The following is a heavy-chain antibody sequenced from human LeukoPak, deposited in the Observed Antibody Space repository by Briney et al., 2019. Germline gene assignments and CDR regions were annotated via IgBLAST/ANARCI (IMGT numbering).Heavy chain of an antibody. D-gene: IGHD2-15*01. Sequence: KPGGSLRLSCSASGFSFSSYWMHWVRQVPGKGLEWVSSISSSSSYIYYADSVKGRFTISRDNAKNSLYLQMNSLRAEDTAVYYCARPRSSNAFDIWGQGTMVTVSS. CDR3: ARPRSSNAFDI. CDR1: GFSFSSYW. CDR2: ISSSSSYI. V-gene: IGHV3-21*01. J-gene: IGHJ3*02.